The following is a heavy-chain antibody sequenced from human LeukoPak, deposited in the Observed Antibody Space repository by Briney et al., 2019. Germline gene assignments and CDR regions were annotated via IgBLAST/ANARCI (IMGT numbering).Heavy chain of an antibody. CDR2: ISPTGSTT. J-gene: IGHJ4*02. D-gene: IGHD6-6*01. Sequence: GGSLRLSCTASGFSFSGHWMHWARQLPGKGLVWVSRISPTGSTTSYADSVKGRFTVSRDNAKNALYLQVNNLRAEDTAVYYCARGPNSNWSGLDFWGQGTLLTASS. CDR3: ARGPNSNWSGLDF. V-gene: IGHV3-74*01. CDR1: GFSFSGHW.